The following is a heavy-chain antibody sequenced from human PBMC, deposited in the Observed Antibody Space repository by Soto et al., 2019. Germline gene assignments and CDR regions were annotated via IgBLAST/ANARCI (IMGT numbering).Heavy chain of an antibody. J-gene: IGHJ4*02. Sequence: GGSLRLSCAASGFTFGNYWMHWVRQAPGKGLEWVSRMNSDGSTTNYADSVKGRFTVSRDNARNTLHLQMNSLRAEDTAVYYCAKARYEYLWGNYRSTGNFDSWGQGALVTVSS. V-gene: IGHV3-74*01. CDR3: AKARYEYLWGNYRSTGNFDS. D-gene: IGHD3-16*02. CDR1: GFTFGNYW. CDR2: MNSDGSTT.